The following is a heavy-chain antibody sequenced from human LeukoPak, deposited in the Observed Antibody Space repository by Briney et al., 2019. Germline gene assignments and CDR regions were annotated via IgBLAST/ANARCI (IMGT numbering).Heavy chain of an antibody. CDR3: ARAIVVVPAARGYFDS. J-gene: IGHJ4*02. D-gene: IGHD2-2*01. CDR1: GGSISSSSYY. Sequence: PSETLSLTCTVSGGSISSSSYYWGWIRQPPGKGLEWIGSIYYSGSTYYNPSLKSRVTISVDTSKNQFSLKLSSVTAADTAVYFCARAIVVVPAARGYFDSWGQGAMVTVSS. CDR2: IYYSGST. V-gene: IGHV4-39*01.